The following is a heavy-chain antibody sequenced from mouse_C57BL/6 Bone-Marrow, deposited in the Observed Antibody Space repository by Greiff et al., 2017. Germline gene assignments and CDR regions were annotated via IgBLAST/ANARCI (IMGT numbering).Heavy chain of an antibody. J-gene: IGHJ2*01. CDR1: GYSFTDYY. CDR3: AGLRRDY. CDR2: INPYNGGT. D-gene: IGHD2-2*01. V-gene: IGHV1-19*01. Sequence: EVKLQESGPVLVKPGASVTMSCTASGYSFTDYYMNWVKQSHGKSLEWIGVINPYNGGTSYNQKLKGKATLTVDKSSSTAYMELNSLTSEDSAVYYCAGLRRDYWGHGATLPVSS.